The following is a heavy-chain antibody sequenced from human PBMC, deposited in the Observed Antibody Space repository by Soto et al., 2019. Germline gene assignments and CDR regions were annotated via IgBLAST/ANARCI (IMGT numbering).Heavy chain of an antibody. Sequence: GGSLRLSCAASGFTFSNAWMSWVRQAPGKGLEWVGRIKSKTDGGTTDYAAPVKGRFTISRDDSKNTLYLQMNSLKTEDTAVYYCTHDSACMITFGTYYYGMDVWGQGTTVTVSS. V-gene: IGHV3-15*01. CDR1: GFTFSNAW. CDR2: IKSKTDGGTT. J-gene: IGHJ6*02. D-gene: IGHD3-16*01. CDR3: THDSACMITFGTYYYGMDV.